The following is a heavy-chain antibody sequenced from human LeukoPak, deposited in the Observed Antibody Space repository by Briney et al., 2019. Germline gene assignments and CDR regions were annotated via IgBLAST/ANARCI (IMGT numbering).Heavy chain of an antibody. CDR1: GGSISSGDYY. Sequence: SETLSLTCTVSGGSISSGDYYWSWIRQPPGKGLEWIGYIYYSGSTYYNPSLKSRVTISVDTSKNQFSLKLSSVTAADTAVYYCASMLYGDYVPHFDYWGQGTLVTVSS. J-gene: IGHJ4*02. CDR3: ASMLYGDYVPHFDY. V-gene: IGHV4-30-4*01. D-gene: IGHD4-17*01. CDR2: IYYSGST.